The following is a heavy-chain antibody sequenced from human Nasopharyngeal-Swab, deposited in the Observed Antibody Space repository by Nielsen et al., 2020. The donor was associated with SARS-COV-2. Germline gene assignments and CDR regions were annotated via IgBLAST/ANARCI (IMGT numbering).Heavy chain of an antibody. J-gene: IGHJ6*03. V-gene: IGHV3-30-3*01. CDR1: GFTFSSFA. CDR3: ARKADWSLYYYYMDV. CDR2: ISYDGSNK. D-gene: IGHD3-9*01. Sequence: LKISCAASGFTFSSFAMHWVRQAPSKGLEWVAVISYDGSNKYYADSVKGRFTISRDNSKNTLYLQMNSLRAEDTAVYYCARKADWSLYYYYMDVWGKGTTVTVSS.